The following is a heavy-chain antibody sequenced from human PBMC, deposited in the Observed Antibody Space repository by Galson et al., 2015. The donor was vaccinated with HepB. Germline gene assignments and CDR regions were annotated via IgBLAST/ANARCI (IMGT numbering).Heavy chain of an antibody. V-gene: IGHV1-18*01. CDR3: ARSYCGGDCSGDH. D-gene: IGHD2-21*01. Sequence: QSGAEVTKPGASVKVSCTASGYTFTSYGIIWVRQAPGQGLEWMGWINPSNGDTMYAPKILGRVTMTRETSTSTVYMELRSLTYDDTGVYYCARSYCGGDCSGDHWGQWALVTVSS. CDR1: GYTFTSYG. CDR2: INPSNGDT. J-gene: IGHJ4*02.